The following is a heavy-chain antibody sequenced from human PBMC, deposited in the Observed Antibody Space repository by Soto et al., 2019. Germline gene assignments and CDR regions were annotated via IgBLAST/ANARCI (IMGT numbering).Heavy chain of an antibody. J-gene: IGHJ6*02. CDR1: GFTFSTYA. CDR3: AKYPSGISSSSNYGMDV. CDR2: ISGSGGST. V-gene: IGHV3-23*01. D-gene: IGHD6-6*01. Sequence: GGSLRLSCAASGFTFSTYAMSWVRQAPGKGLEWVSSISGSGGSTYYADSVKGRFTISRDNSKNTLYLQMNSLRAEDTAVYYCAKYPSGISSSSNYGMDVWGQGTTVTVSS.